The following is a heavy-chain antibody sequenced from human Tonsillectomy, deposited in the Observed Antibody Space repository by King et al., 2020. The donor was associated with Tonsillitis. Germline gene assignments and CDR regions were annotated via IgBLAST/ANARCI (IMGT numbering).Heavy chain of an antibody. D-gene: IGHD6-19*01. J-gene: IGHJ4*02. CDR3: AKVRKSSGWSYYFDD. CDR2: ISHSGINT. Sequence: VQLVESGGGLVQPGGSLRLSCAASGFTFFNYGMSWVRQAPGKGLEWVSAISHSGINTYYADSVKDRLTISRENSKNTLYVQMHSRRAEDTAVYYCAKVRKSSGWSYYFDDWGQGTLVTVSS. CDR1: GFTFFNYG. V-gene: IGHV3-23*04.